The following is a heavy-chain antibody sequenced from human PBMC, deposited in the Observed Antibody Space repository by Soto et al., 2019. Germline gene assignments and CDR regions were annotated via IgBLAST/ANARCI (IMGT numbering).Heavy chain of an antibody. CDR1: GGSISTYY. D-gene: IGHD4-17*01. V-gene: IGHV4-59*01. CDR3: ARGKTTVVTPGAFDV. CDR2: IYNNGGINYNPSLT. Sequence: KPSETLSLTCTVSGGSISTYYWSWIRQPPGKGLEWIGCIYNNGGINYNPSLTNYNPSLKSRVTISVDTSQNQFSLRLSSVTAADTAVYYCARGKTTVVTPGAFDVWGQGTMVTVSS. J-gene: IGHJ3*01.